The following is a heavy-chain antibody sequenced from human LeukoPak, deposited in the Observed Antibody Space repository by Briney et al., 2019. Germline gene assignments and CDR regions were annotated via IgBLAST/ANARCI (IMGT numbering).Heavy chain of an antibody. CDR1: GFTFDDCG. V-gene: IGHV3-20*04. Sequence: GGSLRLSCAASGFTFDDCGMSWVRQVPGKGLEWVSGLNWNGDSTSYADSVKGRFTICRDNPKNSLYLQMNSLRAEDTALYYCARGPYYTSTWYDPRFDYWGQGTLVTVSS. J-gene: IGHJ4*02. D-gene: IGHD6-13*01. CDR3: ARGPYYTSTWYDPRFDY. CDR2: LNWNGDST.